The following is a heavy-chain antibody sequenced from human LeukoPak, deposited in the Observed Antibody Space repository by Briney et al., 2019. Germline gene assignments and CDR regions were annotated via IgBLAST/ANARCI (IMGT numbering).Heavy chain of an antibody. CDR3: ATVKSSIAAAGTPLGWFDP. V-gene: IGHV3-30*02. D-gene: IGHD6-13*01. CDR1: GFTFTSYG. J-gene: IGHJ5*02. CDR2: IRYDGSNK. Sequence: GGSLRLSCAASGFTFTSYGMHWVRQAPGKGLEGVAFIRYDGSNKYYADSVKGRFTISRGNSKNTLYLQMNSLRAEDTAVYYCATVKSSIAAAGTPLGWFDPWGQGTLVTVSS.